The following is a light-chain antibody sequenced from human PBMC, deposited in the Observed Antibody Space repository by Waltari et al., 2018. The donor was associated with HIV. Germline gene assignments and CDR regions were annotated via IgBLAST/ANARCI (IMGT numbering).Light chain of an antibody. CDR2: WAS. CDR3: QQYYSVPYT. CDR1: RSVFYKSDYRDY. J-gene: IGKJ2*01. V-gene: IGKV4-1*01. Sequence: DIVMTQSVDSLSVSLGERANLTCNSSRSVFYKSDYRDYLAWYQQKEGQPPKLLIYWASSRESGVPERFTGTGSGTHFSLTIRSLQAEDVAVYFCQQYYSVPYTFGQGTKLEI.